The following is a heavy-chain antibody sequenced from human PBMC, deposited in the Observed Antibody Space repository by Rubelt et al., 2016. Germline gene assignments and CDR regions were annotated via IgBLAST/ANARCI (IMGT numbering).Heavy chain of an antibody. D-gene: IGHD1-26*01. CDR3: ARHYSGNYPPTD. Sequence: QVQMQESGPGLVKPSETLSLTCTVSGGSISSFYWSWIRQSPGKGLEWIGYIYYSGTTSYNPSLQSRVTISVDTSKNQFSLKLSSVTAADTAVYFCARHYSGNYPPTDWGQGTLVTVSS. CDR2: IYYSGTT. CDR1: GGSISSFY. V-gene: IGHV4-59*08. J-gene: IGHJ4*02.